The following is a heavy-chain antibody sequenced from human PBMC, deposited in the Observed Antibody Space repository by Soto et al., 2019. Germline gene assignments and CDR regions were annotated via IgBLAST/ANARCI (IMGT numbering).Heavy chain of an antibody. V-gene: IGHV2-70*04. CDR2: IDWDDDK. Sequence: SGPTVVNPTQTLTLTCTLSGFSLSSKGMRVSWIRQPPGKALEWLARIDWDDDKFYSPPLRARLTTSKDTSKNQEVLTMTNVDPKDTATYYCARSPGGFTVATYFFDYWGQGTLVT. CDR1: GFSLSSKGMR. D-gene: IGHD4-17*01. CDR3: ARSPGGFTVATYFFDY. J-gene: IGHJ4*02.